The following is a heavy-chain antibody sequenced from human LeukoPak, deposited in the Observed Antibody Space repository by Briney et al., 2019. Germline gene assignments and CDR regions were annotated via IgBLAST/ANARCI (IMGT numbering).Heavy chain of an antibody. CDR1: GGSISSYY. CDR3: ARRGRAVAGYGGWFDP. Sequence: SETLSLTCTVSGGSISSYYWSWIRQPPGKGLEWIGYIYYSGSTNYNPSLKSRVTISVDTSKNQFSLKLSSVTAADTAVYYCARRGRAVAGYGGWFDPWGQGTLVTVSS. V-gene: IGHV4-59*08. D-gene: IGHD6-19*01. CDR2: IYYSGST. J-gene: IGHJ5*02.